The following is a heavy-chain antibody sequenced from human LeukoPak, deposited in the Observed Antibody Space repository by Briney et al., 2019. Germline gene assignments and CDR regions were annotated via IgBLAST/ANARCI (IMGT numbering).Heavy chain of an antibody. D-gene: IGHD6-13*01. CDR1: GFNFSSFD. CDR2: IGTAGDT. V-gene: IGHV3-13*01. J-gene: IGHJ4*02. CDR3: ARDNSSSLDY. Sequence: GGSLRLSCAASGFNFSSFDMHWVRPATGKGLEWDSAIGTAGDTYYPGSVKGRFTISRENAKNSLYLQMNSLRAGDTAVYYCARDNSSSLDYWGQGTLVIVSS.